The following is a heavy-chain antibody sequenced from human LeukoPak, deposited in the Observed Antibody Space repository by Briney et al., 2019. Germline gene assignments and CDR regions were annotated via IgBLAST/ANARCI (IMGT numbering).Heavy chain of an antibody. D-gene: IGHD4-23*01. Sequence: SETLSLTCAVSGGSISSGGYSWSWIRQPPGKGLEWIGYIYHSGSTYYNPSLKSRVTISVDRSKNQFSLKLSSVTAADTAVYYCARDLYGGGSFHYWGQGTLVTVSS. CDR1: GGSISSGGYS. CDR3: ARDLYGGGSFHY. J-gene: IGHJ4*02. V-gene: IGHV4-30-2*01. CDR2: IYHSGST.